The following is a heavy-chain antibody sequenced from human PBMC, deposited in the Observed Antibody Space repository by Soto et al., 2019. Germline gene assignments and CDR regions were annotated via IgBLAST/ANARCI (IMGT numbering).Heavy chain of an antibody. J-gene: IGHJ4*02. V-gene: IGHV3-23*01. CDR2: IGGSGSST. Sequence: EVQLLESGGGLVQPGGSLRLSCAASGFIFRNYVMSWVRQAPGKGLEWVSSIGGSGSSTYYADSVKGRFTISRDNSKNTLYLQMNSLRAEDTAVYYCARADYFDYWGQGTLVTVSS. CDR1: GFIFRNYV. CDR3: ARADYFDY.